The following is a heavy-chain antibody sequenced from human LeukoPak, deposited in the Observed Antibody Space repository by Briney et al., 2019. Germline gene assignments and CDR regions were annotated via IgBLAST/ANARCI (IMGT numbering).Heavy chain of an antibody. Sequence: PGGSLRLSCAASGFTVSSNYMIWVRQAPGKGLELVSVLYSGGTTYYADSVKGRFTISRDNSKITLYLQMNSLRAEDTAVYYCAVPGIVASGTIDYWGQGTLVTVSS. D-gene: IGHD6-13*01. J-gene: IGHJ4*02. CDR1: GFTVSSNY. V-gene: IGHV3-66*01. CDR2: LYSGGTT. CDR3: AVPGIVASGTIDY.